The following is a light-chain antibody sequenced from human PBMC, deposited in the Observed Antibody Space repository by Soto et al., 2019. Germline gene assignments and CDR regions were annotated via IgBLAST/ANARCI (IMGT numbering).Light chain of an antibody. V-gene: IGLV1-44*01. Sequence: QSVLTQPPSTSGAPGQRVTISCSGASSNIGSNTVNWYQQLPGTAPKLLIYSNNQRPSRVPDRFSGSKSGTSASLAIGGLQSEDDSHYYCASWDDSLNNWVFGGGTKLTVL. CDR2: SNN. CDR1: SSNIGSNT. CDR3: ASWDDSLNNWV. J-gene: IGLJ3*02.